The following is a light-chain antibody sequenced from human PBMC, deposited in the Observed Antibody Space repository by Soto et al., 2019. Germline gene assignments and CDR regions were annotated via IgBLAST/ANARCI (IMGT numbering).Light chain of an antibody. Sequence: DIVLTQSPGTLSLSPGEGATLSCRASQSVTNSFLAWYHQKPGQAPRLLIYHAFTRATGVPDRFSGSGSGTDFNLSINRLEPEDFAVYYCQQYGSLPYTFGQGTKLEIK. CDR3: QQYGSLPYT. CDR2: HAF. V-gene: IGKV3-20*01. J-gene: IGKJ2*01. CDR1: QSVTNSF.